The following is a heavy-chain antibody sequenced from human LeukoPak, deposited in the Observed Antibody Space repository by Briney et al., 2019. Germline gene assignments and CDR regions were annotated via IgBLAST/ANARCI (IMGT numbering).Heavy chain of an antibody. Sequence: GGSLRLSCAASRFTFSSYAMHWVRQAPGKGLEWVAVISYDGSNKYYAVSVKGRFTISRDNSKNTLYLQMNSLRAEDTAVYYCANMGPSDDDYWGRGTLVTVSS. V-gene: IGHV3-30*18. CDR1: RFTFSSYA. J-gene: IGHJ4*02. CDR2: ISYDGSNK. D-gene: IGHD1-1*01. CDR3: ANMGPSDDDY.